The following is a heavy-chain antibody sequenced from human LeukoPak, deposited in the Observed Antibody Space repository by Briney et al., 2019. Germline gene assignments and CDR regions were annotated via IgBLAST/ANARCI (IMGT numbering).Heavy chain of an antibody. CDR3: ARGGGSYYEEGEYNWFDP. V-gene: IGHV1-8*01. Sequence: GASVKVSCKASVYTFTSYDINWVRQATGQGLEWMGWMNPNSGNTGYAQKSQGRVTMTRNTSISTAYMELSSLRSEDTAVYYCARGGGSYYEEGEYNWFDPWGQGTLVTVSS. CDR1: VYTFTSYD. J-gene: IGHJ5*02. D-gene: IGHD1-26*01. CDR2: MNPNSGNT.